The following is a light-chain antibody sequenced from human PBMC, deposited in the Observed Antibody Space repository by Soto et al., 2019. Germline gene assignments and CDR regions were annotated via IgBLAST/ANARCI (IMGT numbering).Light chain of an antibody. V-gene: IGLV2-14*01. J-gene: IGLJ1*01. CDR1: SSDVGGYNY. CDR3: SSYTSSSTLFYV. CDR2: DVG. Sequence: QSALTQPASVSGSPGQSITISCTGTSSDVGGYNYVSWYQQHPGKAPKLMIYDVGNRPSGVSNRFSGSKSDNTASLTISGLQAEDEADYYCSSYTSSSTLFYVFGTGTKVTVL.